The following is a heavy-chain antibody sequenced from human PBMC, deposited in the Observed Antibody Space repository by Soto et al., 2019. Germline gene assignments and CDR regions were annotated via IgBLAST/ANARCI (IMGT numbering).Heavy chain of an antibody. J-gene: IGHJ4*02. CDR2: IYPGDSDT. Sequence: PGESLKISCKGSGYSFTSYWIGWVRQMPGKGLEWMGIIYPGDSDTRYSPSFQGQVTISADKSISTAYLQWSSLKASDTAMYYCARADPGVAVAGTTFDYWGQGTLVTVSS. V-gene: IGHV5-51*01. CDR3: ARADPGVAVAGTTFDY. CDR1: GYSFTSYW. D-gene: IGHD6-19*01.